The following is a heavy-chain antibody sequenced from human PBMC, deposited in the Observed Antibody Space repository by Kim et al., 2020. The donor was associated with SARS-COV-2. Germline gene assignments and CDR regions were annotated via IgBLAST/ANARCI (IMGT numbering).Heavy chain of an antibody. CDR2: INNSGST. CDR1: GGSFSGYY. Sequence: SETLSLTCAVYGGSFSGYYWSWIRQPPGKGLEWIGEINNSGSTNYNPSLKSRVTISVDTSKNQFSLKLSSVTAADTAVYYCARGRQQQPAKYLYFDYWGQGTLVTVSS. V-gene: IGHV4-34*01. D-gene: IGHD6-13*01. J-gene: IGHJ4*02. CDR3: ARGRQQQPAKYLYFDY.